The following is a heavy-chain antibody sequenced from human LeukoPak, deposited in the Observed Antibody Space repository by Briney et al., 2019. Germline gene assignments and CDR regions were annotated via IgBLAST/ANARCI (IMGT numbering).Heavy chain of an antibody. Sequence: GGSLRLAWTASGFTFSTYAISWVRQAPGKGLGWFAAITGGGDDTYYADSVKGRFTISRDNSKNTLYLQMNSLRVEDTAVYYCAKGSSSSRPYYFDYWGQGALVTVSS. J-gene: IGHJ4*02. V-gene: IGHV3-23*01. D-gene: IGHD6-6*01. CDR1: GFTFSTYA. CDR2: ITGGGDDT. CDR3: AKGSSSSRPYYFDY.